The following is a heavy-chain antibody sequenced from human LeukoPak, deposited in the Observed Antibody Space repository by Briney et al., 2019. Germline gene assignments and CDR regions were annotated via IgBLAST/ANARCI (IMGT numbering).Heavy chain of an antibody. J-gene: IGHJ6*02. CDR2: LYSGSNT. CDR3: ASYGSGSYLSGGRFYYYYGMDV. V-gene: IGHV3-NL1*01. D-gene: IGHD3-10*01. Sequence: PGRSLRLSCAASGFTFDDYAMHWVRQAPGKGLEWVSVLYSGSNTYYADSVKGRFTVSRDNSKNTLYLQMNSLRAEDTAVYYCASYGSGSYLSGGRFYYYYGMDVWGQGTTVTVSS. CDR1: GFTFDDYA.